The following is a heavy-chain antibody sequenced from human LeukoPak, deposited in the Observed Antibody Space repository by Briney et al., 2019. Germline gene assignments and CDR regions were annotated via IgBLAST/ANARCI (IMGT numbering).Heavy chain of an antibody. J-gene: IGHJ5*02. D-gene: IGHD2/OR15-2a*01. V-gene: IGHV4-31*03. CDR1: GASISSGGYY. CDR3: ARQAVIIPTGMEGPWFDP. Sequence: SQTLSLTCTVSGASISSGGYYWNWIRQHPGKGLEWIGYIYYSGSTYYNPSLKSRVSVSIDASKNHLSLKLTSVTAADTAIYYCARQAVIIPTGMEGPWFDPWGQGTLVAVSS. CDR2: IYYSGST.